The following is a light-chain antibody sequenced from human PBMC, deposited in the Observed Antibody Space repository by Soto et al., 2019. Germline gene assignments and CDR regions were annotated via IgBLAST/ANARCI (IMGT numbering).Light chain of an antibody. CDR2: SVN. V-gene: IGLV7-43*01. Sequence: QAVVTQEPSLTVSPGGTVTLTCASSAGEVTSGYYPNWVRQKPGQARRTLIYSVNNNHSWTPARFSGSLLGGKATLTLSGAQFEDEADYYGLVYFSGAWVVGGGTKVTVL. CDR3: LVYFSGAWV. J-gene: IGLJ3*02. CDR1: AGEVTSGYY.